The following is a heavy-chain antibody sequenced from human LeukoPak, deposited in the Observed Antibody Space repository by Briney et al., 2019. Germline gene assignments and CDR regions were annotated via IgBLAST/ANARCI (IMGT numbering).Heavy chain of an antibody. CDR1: GGSISSGDYY. CDR2: IYYSGST. V-gene: IGHV4-30-4*08. Sequence: PSETLSLTCTVSGGSISSGDYYWSWIRQPPGKGLEWIGYIYYSGSTYYNPSLKSRVTISVDTSKNQFSLKLSSVTAADTAVYYCARDYGFLEWLKSPFAGAFDIWGQGTMVTVSS. CDR3: ARDYGFLEWLKSPFAGAFDI. D-gene: IGHD3-3*01. J-gene: IGHJ3*02.